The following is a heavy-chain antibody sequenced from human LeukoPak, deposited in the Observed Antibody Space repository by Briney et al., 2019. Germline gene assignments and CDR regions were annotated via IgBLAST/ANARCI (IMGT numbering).Heavy chain of an antibody. D-gene: IGHD3-3*01. Sequence: SETLSLTCTVSGGSISSYYWSWIRQPPGKGLEWIGHIYNSGSTNYNPSLESRVTISVDTSKNQFSLKLTSVTTADTAVYYCARTYYDFWSGYHYYYYYYMDVWGKGTTVIVSS. CDR2: IYNSGST. CDR1: GGSISSYY. V-gene: IGHV4-59*12. CDR3: ARTYYDFWSGYHYYYYYYMDV. J-gene: IGHJ6*03.